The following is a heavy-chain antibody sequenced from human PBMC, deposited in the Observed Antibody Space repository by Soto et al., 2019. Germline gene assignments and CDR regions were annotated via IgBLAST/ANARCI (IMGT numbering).Heavy chain of an antibody. CDR3: VRAKALVFSEWLDP. J-gene: IGHJ5*02. Sequence: SVKVSCKASGYLFSANYIHWVRQAPGQGLEWLGWINPHSGATNYAQKFLGRVTMSADTSASTAYMDLARLKSDDTDVYYCVRAKALVFSEWLDPWGRDTLVTAPQ. D-gene: IGHD3-10*01. CDR2: INPHSGAT. V-gene: IGHV1-2*02. CDR1: GYLFSANY.